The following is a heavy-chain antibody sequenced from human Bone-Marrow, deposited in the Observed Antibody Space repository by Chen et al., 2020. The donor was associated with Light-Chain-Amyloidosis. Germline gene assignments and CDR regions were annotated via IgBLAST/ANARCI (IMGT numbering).Heavy chain of an antibody. J-gene: IGHJ4*02. CDR3: AKGEVVAALHDN. V-gene: IGHV3-23*04. Sequence: EVQLVESGGGLVQPGGSLRLSCAASGFTFSSYAMSWVRQAPGKGLEWVSTISGSGGNTYYADSVKGRFTISRDNSKNTLHVQMNSLRAEDTAIYYCAKGEVVAALHDNWGQGTLVTVSS. CDR2: ISGSGGNT. CDR1: GFTFSSYA. D-gene: IGHD2-15*01.